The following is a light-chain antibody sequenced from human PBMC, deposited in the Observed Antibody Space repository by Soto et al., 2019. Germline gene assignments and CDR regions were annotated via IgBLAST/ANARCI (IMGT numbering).Light chain of an antibody. CDR3: QERGNWPPYT. V-gene: IGKV3-11*01. J-gene: IGKJ2*01. CDR2: DAS. Sequence: EIVLTQSPATLSLSPGERATLSCRASQSVRRYLAWFQQKPGQAPRLLIYDASNRATGIPARFSGSRSGTDFTLTISSLEPADFAVYYCQERGNWPPYTFGQGTKLEIK. CDR1: QSVRRY.